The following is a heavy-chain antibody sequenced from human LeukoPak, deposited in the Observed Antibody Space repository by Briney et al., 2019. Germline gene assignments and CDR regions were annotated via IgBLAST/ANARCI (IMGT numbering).Heavy chain of an antibody. D-gene: IGHD6-13*01. CDR1: GGSISSYY. CDR2: IYYSGST. CDR3: ARVPSGYSSSWYLGAFDI. V-gene: IGHV4-59*01. J-gene: IGHJ3*02. Sequence: SETLSLTCTVSGGSISSYYWSWIRQPPGKGLEWIGYIYYSGSTNYNPSLKSRVTISVDTSKNQFSLKLSSVTAADTAVYYCARVPSGYSSSWYLGAFDIWGQGTMVTVSS.